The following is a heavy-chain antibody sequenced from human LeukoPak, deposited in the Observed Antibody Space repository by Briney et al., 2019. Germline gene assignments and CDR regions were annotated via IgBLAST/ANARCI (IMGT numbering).Heavy chain of an antibody. J-gene: IGHJ3*02. CDR2: IHTSTGNP. D-gene: IGHD1-26*01. V-gene: IGHV7-4-1*02. CDR1: GYTFTSYA. CDR3: ARGSQSAFDI. Sequence: ASVTVSCTASGYTFTSYALHWVRQAPGQGLEWMGWIHTSTGNPAYAQGFTGRFVFSLDTSVSTAYLQISSLKAEDNAVYYCARGSQSAFDIWGQGTMVTVSS.